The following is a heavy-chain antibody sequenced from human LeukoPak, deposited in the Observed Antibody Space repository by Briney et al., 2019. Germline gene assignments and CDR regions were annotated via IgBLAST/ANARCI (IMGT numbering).Heavy chain of an antibody. CDR1: GFTFSNYA. D-gene: IGHD6-6*01. V-gene: IGHV3-23*01. CDR2: IDGPTFRT. J-gene: IGHJ4*02. CDR3: ARDLGITARPVFDQ. Sequence: PGGSLRLSCAASGFTFSNYAMHWVRQAPGKGLEWVSTIDGPTFRTHYADSVMGRFTISRDDSKNTLYLQVDSLRAEDTAVYYCARDLGITARPVFDQWGQGTLVTVSS.